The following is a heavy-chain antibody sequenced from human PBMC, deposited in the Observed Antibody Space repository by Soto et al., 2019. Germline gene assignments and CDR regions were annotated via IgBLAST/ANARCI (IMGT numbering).Heavy chain of an antibody. J-gene: IGHJ4*01. V-gene: IGHV3-23*01. D-gene: IGHD3-22*01. CDR2: ISGSGGSP. CDR3: AKARCSGNSCYVPDY. Sequence: PGGSLRLSCAASGFTFSSYTMAWVSKATGKGLEWVSSISGSGGSPSYADSVQGRFTISRDNPRNTLSLQMNSLRAEDTATYYCAKARCSGNSCYVPDYWGHGSLVTVSS. CDR1: GFTFSSYT.